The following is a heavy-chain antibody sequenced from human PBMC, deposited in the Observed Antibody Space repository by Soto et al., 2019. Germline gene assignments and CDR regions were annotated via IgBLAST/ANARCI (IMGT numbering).Heavy chain of an antibody. J-gene: IGHJ4*02. D-gene: IGHD6-19*01. CDR1: GFTFSGSA. Sequence: GGSLRLSCAASGFTFSGSAMHWVRQASGKGLEWVGRIRSKANSYATAYAASVKGRFTISRDDSKNTAYLQMNSLKTEDTAVYYCTRRTAVAGTDFDYWGQGTLVTVSS. CDR3: TRRTAVAGTDFDY. CDR2: IRSKANSYAT. V-gene: IGHV3-73*01.